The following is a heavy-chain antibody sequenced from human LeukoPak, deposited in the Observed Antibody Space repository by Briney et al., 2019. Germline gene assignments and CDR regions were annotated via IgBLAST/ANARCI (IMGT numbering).Heavy chain of an antibody. CDR2: ISYSGST. Sequence: PSETLSLTCSVSGGSISSHYYNWIRQSPGKGLDWIGRISYSGSTNYNPSLQSRVTISIDTSKNQFSLRLTSVTAADTAVYYCARRGVEMSAVRPDNWLDPWGQGTLVTVSS. CDR3: ARRGVEMSAVRPDNWLDP. D-gene: IGHD5-24*01. CDR1: GGSISSHY. J-gene: IGHJ5*02. V-gene: IGHV4-59*08.